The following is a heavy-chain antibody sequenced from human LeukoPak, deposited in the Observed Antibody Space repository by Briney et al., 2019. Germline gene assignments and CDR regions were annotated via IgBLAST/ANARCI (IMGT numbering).Heavy chain of an antibody. Sequence: GGSLRLSCAASGFNFSIYSMNWVRQAPGKGLEWVSYITRSSTTIYYADSVKGRITISRDNAKNSLYLQMNSLRVEDTAVYYCARDHFDYPLDYWGQGTLVTVSS. CDR2: ITRSSTTI. J-gene: IGHJ4*02. CDR1: GFNFSIYS. D-gene: IGHD4-11*01. CDR3: ARDHFDYPLDY. V-gene: IGHV3-48*04.